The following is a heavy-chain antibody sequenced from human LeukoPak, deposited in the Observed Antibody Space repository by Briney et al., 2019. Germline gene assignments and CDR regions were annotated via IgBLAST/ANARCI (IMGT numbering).Heavy chain of an antibody. V-gene: IGHV1-69*08. CDR1: GGTFLSHT. CDR2: ITPVINTA. Sequence: ASVKVSCKTSGGTFLSHTFSWVRQAPGQGLEWLGKITPVINTANYAQTFQGRVSIYADKSTTTVYMDLSGLRPDDTAVYYCARVNLRRSNYDWFDPWGQGTLVTVAS. CDR3: ARVNLRRSNYDWFDP. D-gene: IGHD4-11*01. J-gene: IGHJ5*02.